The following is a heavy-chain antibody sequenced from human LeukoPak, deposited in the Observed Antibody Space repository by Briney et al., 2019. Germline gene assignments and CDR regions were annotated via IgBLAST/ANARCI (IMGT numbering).Heavy chain of an antibody. CDR1: GCTFTGYY. Sequence: GASVKVSCKASGCTFTGYYMHWGRHAPGQGLEWRGWINPNSGGTNYAQDFQGRVTMTRDTSIRTTFFELSRLRSDATAVYYCARDHNPYSSSWYEGSFTNWFDPWGQGTLVTVSS. D-gene: IGHD6-13*01. V-gene: IGHV1-2*02. CDR3: ARDHNPYSSSWYEGSFTNWFDP. CDR2: INPNSGGT. J-gene: IGHJ5*02.